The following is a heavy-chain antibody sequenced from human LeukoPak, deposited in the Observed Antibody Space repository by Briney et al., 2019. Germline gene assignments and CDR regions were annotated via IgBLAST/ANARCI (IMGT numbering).Heavy chain of an antibody. CDR2: IIPIFGTA. CDR1: GGTFSSYA. CDR3: ARVPGSTSWPNYYYYYMDV. Sequence: SVKVSCKASGGTFSSYAISWVRQAPGQGLEWMGGIIPIFGTANYAQKFQGRVTITADESTSTAYMELRSLRSDDTAVYYCARVPGSTSWPNYYYYYMDVWGKGTTVTVSS. D-gene: IGHD2-2*01. V-gene: IGHV1-69*13. J-gene: IGHJ6*03.